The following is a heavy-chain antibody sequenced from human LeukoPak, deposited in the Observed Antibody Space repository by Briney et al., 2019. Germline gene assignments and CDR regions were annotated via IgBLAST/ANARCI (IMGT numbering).Heavy chain of an antibody. CDR2: INPNSGGT. Sequence: ASVTVSYKASGYTFTGYYMHWVRQAPGQGLEWMGWINPNSGGTNYAQKFQGRVTMTRDTSISTAYMELSRLRSDDTAVYYCARDSSSSHGTHWFDPWGRGTVLRVSS. V-gene: IGHV1-2*02. CDR3: ARDSSSSHGTHWFDP. D-gene: IGHD6-6*01. CDR1: GYTFTGYY. J-gene: IGHJ5*02.